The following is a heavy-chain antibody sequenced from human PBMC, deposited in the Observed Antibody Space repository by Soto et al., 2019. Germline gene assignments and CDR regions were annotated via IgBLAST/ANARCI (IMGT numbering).Heavy chain of an antibody. V-gene: IGHV1-18*01. CDR3: ARGRYGDY. J-gene: IGHJ4*02. Sequence: QVHLVQSGAEVKKPGASVKVSCKGSGYAFTTYGITWVRQAPGQGLEWMGWISAHNGNTNYAQKLQGRVTVTRDTTTRTAYMELRRLGSIVTAVYYCARGRYGDYWGEGALVTVSS. D-gene: IGHD1-1*01. CDR2: ISAHNGNT. CDR1: GYAFTTYG.